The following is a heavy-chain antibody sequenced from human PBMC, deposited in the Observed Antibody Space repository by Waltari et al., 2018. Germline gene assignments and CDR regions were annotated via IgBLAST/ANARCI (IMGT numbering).Heavy chain of an antibody. J-gene: IGHJ3*02. CDR2: IYYSGST. V-gene: IGHV4-39*07. D-gene: IGHD3-3*01. CDR3: ARTPIFGVVRGAFDI. Sequence: QLQLQESGPGLVKPSETLSLTCTVSGGSIRSSSYYWGWIRQPPGKGREWIGSIYYSGSTYYNPSLKSRVTISVDTSKNQFSLNLSSVTAADTAVYYCARTPIFGVVRGAFDIWGQGTMVTVSS. CDR1: GGSIRSSSYY.